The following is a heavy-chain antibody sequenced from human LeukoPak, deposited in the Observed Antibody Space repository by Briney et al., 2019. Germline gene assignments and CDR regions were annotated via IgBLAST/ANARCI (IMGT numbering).Heavy chain of an antibody. J-gene: IGHJ4*02. CDR1: GFTFSSYA. Sequence: GGSLRLSCAASGFTFSSYAMNWVRQAPGKGLECVSYISSSGSTIYYADSVKGRFTISRDNAKNSLYLQMNSLRAEDTAVYYCAKDLPVGGYDFGGMTTVTTDYWGQGTLVTVS. CDR2: ISSSGSTI. D-gene: IGHD4-17*01. V-gene: IGHV3-48*03. CDR3: AKDLPVGGYDFGGMTTVTTDY.